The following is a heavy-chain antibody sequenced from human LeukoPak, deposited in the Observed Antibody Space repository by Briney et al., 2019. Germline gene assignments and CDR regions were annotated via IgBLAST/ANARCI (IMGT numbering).Heavy chain of an antibody. J-gene: IGHJ6*03. V-gene: IGHV3-53*01. Sequence: PGGSLRLSCAASGFTFSSYAMTWVRQAPGKGLEWVSVIYGGGSTYYADSVKGLFTISRDNSKNTLYLQMNSLRAEDTAVYYCARVARDTAMTYYYYYMDVWGKGTTVTVSS. D-gene: IGHD5-18*01. CDR3: ARVARDTAMTYYYYYMDV. CDR2: IYGGGST. CDR1: GFTFSSYA.